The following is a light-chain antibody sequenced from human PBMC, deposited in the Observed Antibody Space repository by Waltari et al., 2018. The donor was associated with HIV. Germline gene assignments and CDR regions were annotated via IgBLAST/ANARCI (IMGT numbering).Light chain of an antibody. V-gene: IGKV3-15*01. CDR1: QSISIN. Sequence: EIVMTQSPATLSVSPGDGVTLSCRASQSISINLAWYQQKFGQAPRLLIYGASTRATGIPAKFSGSGSGTEFTLTISSLQSEDFAVYYCQQYNDWPPWTFGQGTKVEVK. CDR3: QQYNDWPPWT. J-gene: IGKJ1*01. CDR2: GAS.